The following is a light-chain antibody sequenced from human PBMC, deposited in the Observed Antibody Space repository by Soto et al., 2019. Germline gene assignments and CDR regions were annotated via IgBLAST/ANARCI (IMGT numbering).Light chain of an antibody. Sequence: QSALAQPPSASGPPGQSVSISCSGTSSDIGNYNYVSWYQQQPGRAPKLIIYDVDKRPSGVRDRFSGSKSGNTASLTVSGLQAEDEATYCCASFAGNNNFVFGTGTKLTVL. J-gene: IGLJ1*01. V-gene: IGLV2-8*01. CDR1: SSDIGNYNY. CDR3: ASFAGNNNFV. CDR2: DVD.